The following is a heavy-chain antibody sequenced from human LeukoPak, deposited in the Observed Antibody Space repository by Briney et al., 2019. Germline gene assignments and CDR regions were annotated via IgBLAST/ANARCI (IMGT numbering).Heavy chain of an antibody. V-gene: IGHV1-69*05. CDR2: IIPIFGTA. CDR1: GGTFSGYA. J-gene: IGHJ4*02. Sequence: SVKVSCKASGGTFSGYAISWVRQAPGQGLEWMGGIIPIFGTANYAQKFQGRVTITTDESTSTAYMELSSLRSEDTAVYYCARGRCSSTSCYALFYWGQGTLVTVSS. D-gene: IGHD2-2*01. CDR3: ARGRCSSTSCYALFY.